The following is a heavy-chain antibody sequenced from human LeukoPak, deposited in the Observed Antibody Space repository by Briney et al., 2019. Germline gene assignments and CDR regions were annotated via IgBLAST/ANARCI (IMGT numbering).Heavy chain of an antibody. CDR1: GFTFSSYW. V-gene: IGHV3-7*04. CDR2: IKQDGSEK. Sequence: PGGSLRLSCAASGFTFSSYWMSWVRQAPGKGLEWVANIKQDGSEKYYVDSVKGRFTISRDNAKNSLYLQMNSLRAEDTAVYYCARESGKYDILTGYSGYNWFDPWGQGTLVAVSS. CDR3: ARESGKYDILTGYSGYNWFDP. J-gene: IGHJ5*02. D-gene: IGHD3-9*01.